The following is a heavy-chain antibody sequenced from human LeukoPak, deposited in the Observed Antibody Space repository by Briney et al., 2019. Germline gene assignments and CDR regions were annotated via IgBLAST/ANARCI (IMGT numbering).Heavy chain of an antibody. Sequence: GGSLRLSCAASGFTFSSYGMHWVRQAPGKGLEWVTFIRYDGSNKYYADSVKGRFTISRDNSKNTLYLQMNSLRAEDTAVYYCAKGLYVAAAGYFDYWGQGTLVTVSS. J-gene: IGHJ4*02. V-gene: IGHV3-30*02. CDR2: IRYDGSNK. CDR1: GFTFSSYG. D-gene: IGHD6-13*01. CDR3: AKGLYVAAAGYFDY.